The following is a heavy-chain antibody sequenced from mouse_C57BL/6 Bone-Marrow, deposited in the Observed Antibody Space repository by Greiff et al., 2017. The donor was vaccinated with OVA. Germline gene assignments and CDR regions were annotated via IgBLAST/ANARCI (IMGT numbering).Heavy chain of an antibody. D-gene: IGHD2-4*01. CDR1: GFTFSDAW. V-gene: IGHV6-6*01. CDR2: IRNKANNHAT. CDR3: TRYDYDVGYFDY. Sequence: EVQLVESGGGLVQPGGSMKLSCAASGFTFSDAWMDWVRQSPEKGLEWVAEIRNKANNHATYYAESVKGRFTISRDDSKSSVYLQMNSLRAEDTGIDYCTRYDYDVGYFDYWGQGTTLTVSS. J-gene: IGHJ2*01.